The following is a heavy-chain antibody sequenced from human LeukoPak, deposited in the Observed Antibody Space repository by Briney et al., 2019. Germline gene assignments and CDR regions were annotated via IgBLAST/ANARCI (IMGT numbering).Heavy chain of an antibody. D-gene: IGHD5-18*01. CDR3: ARGIYGYRFSFDY. V-gene: IGHV4-59*01. CDR2: IFYSGST. Sequence: SETLSLTCTVSSGSISSYYWSWIRQPPGKGLEWIGYIFYSGSTNYNPSLMSRVTISVDTSKNQFSLKLTSMTAADTAVYYCARGIYGYRFSFDYWGREPWSPSPQ. J-gene: IGHJ4*02. CDR1: SGSISSYY.